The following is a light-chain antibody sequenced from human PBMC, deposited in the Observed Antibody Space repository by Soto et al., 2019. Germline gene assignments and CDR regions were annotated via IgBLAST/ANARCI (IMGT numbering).Light chain of an antibody. V-gene: IGKV3-11*01. Sequence: VLTLPPGTLSSAPCERATLSCRASQFLSSYLAWYQQKPGQPPRLLIYDTSNRATGIPARFSGSRSGTDFTLTISSLEPEDFGVYFCHQRNKFGQGTRLEIK. CDR2: DTS. CDR1: QFLSSY. J-gene: IGKJ5*01. CDR3: HQRNK.